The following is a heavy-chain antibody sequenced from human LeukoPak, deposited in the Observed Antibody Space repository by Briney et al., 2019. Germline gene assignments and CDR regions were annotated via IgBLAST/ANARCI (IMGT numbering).Heavy chain of an antibody. J-gene: IGHJ4*02. Sequence: GGSLRLSCAASGFTFSSYGMHWVRQAPGKGLEWVAVISYDGSNKYYADSVKGRFTISRDNSKNTLYLQMNSLRAEDTAVYFCAKSMGQRLPPDYWGQGTLVTVSS. D-gene: IGHD6-25*01. V-gene: IGHV3-30*18. CDR3: AKSMGQRLPPDY. CDR2: ISYDGSNK. CDR1: GFTFSSYG.